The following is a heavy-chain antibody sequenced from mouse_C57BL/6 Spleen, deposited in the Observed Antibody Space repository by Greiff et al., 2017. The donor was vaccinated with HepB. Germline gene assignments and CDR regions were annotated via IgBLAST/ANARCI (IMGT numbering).Heavy chain of an antibody. D-gene: IGHD2-3*01. CDR2: IYPGDGDT. CDR1: GYAFSSSW. V-gene: IGHV1-82*01. J-gene: IGHJ2*01. CDR3: ARDGSIDY. Sequence: VQLQESGPELVKPGASVKISCKASGYAFSSSWMNWVKQRPGKGLEWIGRIYPGDGDTNYNGKFKGKATLTADKSSSTAYMQLSSLTSEDSAVYFCARDGSIDYWGQGTTRTVSS.